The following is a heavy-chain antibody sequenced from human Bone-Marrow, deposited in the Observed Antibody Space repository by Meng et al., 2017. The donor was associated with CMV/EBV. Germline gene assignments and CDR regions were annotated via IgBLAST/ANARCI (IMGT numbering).Heavy chain of an antibody. CDR3: AKDRRWGSYSSSIAFDY. CDR1: GFTFSSYA. V-gene: IGHV3-23*03. D-gene: IGHD6-6*01. Sequence: GESLKISCAASGFTFSSYAMSWVRQAPGKGLEWVSVIYSGGSSTYYADSVKGRFTISRDTSKNTLYLQMNSLRAEDTAVYYCAKDRRWGSYSSSIAFDYWGQGTLVTVSS. J-gene: IGHJ4*02. CDR2: IYSGGSST.